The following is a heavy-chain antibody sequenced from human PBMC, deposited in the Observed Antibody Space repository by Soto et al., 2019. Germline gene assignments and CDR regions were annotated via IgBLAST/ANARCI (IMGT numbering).Heavy chain of an antibody. J-gene: IGHJ4*02. CDR3: ARQIYDSDTGPNFQYYFDS. D-gene: IGHD3-22*01. CDR2: IDPSDSQT. Sequence: GESLKISCKGSGYSFASYWITWVRQKPGKGLEWMGRIDPSDSQTYYSPSFRGHVTISATKSITTVFLQWSSLRASDTAMYYCARQIYDSDTGPNFQYYFDSWGQGTPVTVSS. V-gene: IGHV5-10-1*01. CDR1: GYSFASYW.